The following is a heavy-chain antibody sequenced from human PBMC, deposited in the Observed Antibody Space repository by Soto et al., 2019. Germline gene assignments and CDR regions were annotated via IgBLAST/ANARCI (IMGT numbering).Heavy chain of an antibody. Sequence: PGKCLKSSCNGSGYSFTSYWIGWVRQMPGKGLEWMGIIYPGDSDTRYSPSFQGQVTISADKSISTAYLQWSSLKASDTAMYYCARHPSYYYDSSGYWTYSDYWCPGTLVTVCS. CDR3: ARHPSYYYDSSGYWTYSDY. CDR1: GYSFTSYW. V-gene: IGHV5-51*01. D-gene: IGHD3-22*01. J-gene: IGHJ4*02. CDR2: IYPGDSDT.